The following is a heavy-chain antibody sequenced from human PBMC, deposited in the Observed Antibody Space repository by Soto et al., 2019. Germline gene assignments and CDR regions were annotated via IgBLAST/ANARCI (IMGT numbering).Heavy chain of an antibody. CDR3: ARALYYDFWSGYWAGSYYYGMDV. V-gene: IGHV4-4*07. CDR2: IYTSGST. J-gene: IGHJ6*02. CDR1: GGSISSYF. D-gene: IGHD3-3*01. Sequence: SETLSLTCTVSGGSISSYFWSWIRQPAGKGLEWIGRIYTSGSTNYNPSLKSRVTMSVDTSKNQFSLKLSSVTAADTAVYYCARALYYDFWSGYWAGSYYYGMDVWGQGTTVTVSS.